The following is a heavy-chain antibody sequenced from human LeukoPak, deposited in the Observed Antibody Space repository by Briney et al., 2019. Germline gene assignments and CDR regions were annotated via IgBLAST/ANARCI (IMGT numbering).Heavy chain of an antibody. J-gene: IGHJ5*02. CDR1: GFTFSTSE. CDR2: LSCDGGDE. D-gene: IGHD2-21*01. V-gene: IGHV3-48*03. Sequence: GGCLRLSGAASGFTFSTSEMHWVRQAPGKGREGGAYLSCDGGDEHYADSARGRFTISSDDAKNSVFLQMSGLRAEDTAVYYCASDRLIRLESFVDLWGQGTLVTISS. CDR3: ASDRLIRLESFVDL.